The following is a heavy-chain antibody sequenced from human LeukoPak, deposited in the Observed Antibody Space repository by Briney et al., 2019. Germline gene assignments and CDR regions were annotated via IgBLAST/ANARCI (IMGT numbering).Heavy chain of an antibody. D-gene: IGHD1-26*01. V-gene: IGHV3-53*01. J-gene: IGHJ4*02. CDR1: GFTVSSND. Sequence: GGSLRLSCAASGFTVSSNDMSWVRQAPGKGLECISVIYSGGSTDYADSVKGRLTISRDNSKNTLYLQMNSLRAEDTAVYYCAKGDTTWELPHDYWGQGTLVTVSS. CDR2: IYSGGST. CDR3: AKGDTTWELPHDY.